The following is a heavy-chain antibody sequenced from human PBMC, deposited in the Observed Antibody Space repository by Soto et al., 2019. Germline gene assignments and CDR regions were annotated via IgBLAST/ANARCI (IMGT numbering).Heavy chain of an antibody. CDR3: AREVYGWLDGRPIYYYYYGMDV. D-gene: IGHD6-19*01. CDR2: INPNSGGT. Sequence: ASVKVSCKASGYTFTGYYMHWVRQAPGQGLEWMGWINPNSGGTNYAQKFQGWVTMTRDTSISTAYMELSRLRSDDTAVYYCAREVYGWLDGRPIYYYYYGMDVRGQGTTVTGSS. J-gene: IGHJ6*02. V-gene: IGHV1-2*04. CDR1: GYTFTGYY.